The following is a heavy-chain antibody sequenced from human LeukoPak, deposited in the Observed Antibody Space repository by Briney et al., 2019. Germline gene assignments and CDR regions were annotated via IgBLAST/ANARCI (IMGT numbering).Heavy chain of an antibody. V-gene: IGHV1-69*01. CDR3: ARDRGGLDP. CDR1: GGTFGSYV. Sequence: SVKVSCKTSGGTFGSYVISWVRQAPGQGLDWMGGILPIFGTADYAQKFQGRVTITADESTNTAYTELKSLTSEDTAVYYCARDRGGLDPWGQGTVVTVSS. CDR2: ILPIFGTA. J-gene: IGHJ5*02. D-gene: IGHD4-23*01.